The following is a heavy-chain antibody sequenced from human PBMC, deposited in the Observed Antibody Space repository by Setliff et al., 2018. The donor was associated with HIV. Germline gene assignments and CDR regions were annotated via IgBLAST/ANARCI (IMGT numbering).Heavy chain of an antibody. CDR1: GYTFTNYW. D-gene: IGHD1-26*01. J-gene: IGHJ4*02. V-gene: IGHV5-51*01. CDR2: IYPGDSVT. CDR3: IRRRRAPGTEDLEAV. Sequence: GESLKISCRASGYTFTNYWIGWVRQMPGKGLEWIGVIYPGDSVTRYGPSFQGQVFISADRSITTAYLEWSSLKPSDTAMYYCIRRRRAPGTEDLEAVGGQGTLVTVSS.